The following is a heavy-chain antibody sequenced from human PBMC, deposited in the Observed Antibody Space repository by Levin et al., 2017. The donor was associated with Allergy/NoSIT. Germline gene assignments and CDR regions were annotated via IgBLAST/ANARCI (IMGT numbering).Heavy chain of an antibody. CDR2: INHSGST. V-gene: IGHV4-34*01. CDR3: ARDSIAAAGGWGPYYYYGMDV. CDR1: GGSFSGYY. D-gene: IGHD6-13*01. Sequence: SETLSLTCAVYGGSFSGYYWSWIRQPPGKGLEWIGEINHSGSTNYNPSLKSRVTISVDTSKNQFSLKLSSVTAADTAVYYCARDSIAAAGGWGPYYYYGMDVWGQGTTVTVSS. J-gene: IGHJ6*02.